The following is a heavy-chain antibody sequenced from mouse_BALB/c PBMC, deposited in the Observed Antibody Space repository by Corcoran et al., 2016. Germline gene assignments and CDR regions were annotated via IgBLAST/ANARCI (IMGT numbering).Heavy chain of an antibody. CDR3: ARGYGTFYY. Sequence: EVQLQQSGAELVKPGASVKLSCTASGFNIKDTYMQWVKQRPEQGLEWIGRIDPANGNTKYDPKFQGKATITADTSSNTAYLQLSSLTSEDTAVYYCARGYGTFYYWGQGTTLTVSS. D-gene: IGHD2-10*02. CDR1: GFNIKDTY. CDR2: IDPANGNT. V-gene: IGHV14-3*02. J-gene: IGHJ2*01.